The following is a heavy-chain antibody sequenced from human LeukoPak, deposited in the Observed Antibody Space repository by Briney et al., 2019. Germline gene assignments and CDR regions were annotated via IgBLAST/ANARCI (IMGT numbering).Heavy chain of an antibody. Sequence: ASVTVSCKASGYTFSDYYIHWVRHAPGRGMEWLGWINPRTGVTRRTQNFQGRVIMTASLSISTVYLDLSRLRPDDTAVYYCAKAVVVSDDGLDVWGRGTLVTVS. D-gene: IGHD5/OR15-5a*01. V-gene: IGHV1-2*02. CDR1: GYTFSDYY. J-gene: IGHJ3*01. CDR2: INPRTGVT. CDR3: AKAVVVSDDGLDV.